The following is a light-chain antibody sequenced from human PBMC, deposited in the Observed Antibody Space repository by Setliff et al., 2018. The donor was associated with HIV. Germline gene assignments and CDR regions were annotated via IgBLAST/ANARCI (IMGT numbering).Light chain of an antibody. J-gene: IGLJ1*01. CDR1: SSDVAGYDY. Sequence: QSVLTQPASVSGSPGQSITISCTGTSSDVAGYDYVSWYQQHPGKAPKLMIYDVSKRPSGVSDRFSGSKSGNTASLTISGLQAEDEADYYCTSYTSSDIYVFATGTKATVL. CDR2: DVS. V-gene: IGLV2-14*01. CDR3: TSYTSSDIYV.